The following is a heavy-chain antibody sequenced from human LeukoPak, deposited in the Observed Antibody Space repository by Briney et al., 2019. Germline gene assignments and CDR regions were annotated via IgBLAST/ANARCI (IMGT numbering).Heavy chain of an antibody. CDR1: GGSISSGDYY. Sequence: PSETLSLTCTVSGGSISSGDYYWSWIRQPPGTGLEWIGYIYYSGSTYYNPSLKSRATISVDTSKNQFSLKLSSVTAADTAVYYCARESPKLLNWFDPWGQGTLVTVTA. J-gene: IGHJ5*02. CDR2: IYYSGST. CDR3: ARESPKLLNWFDP. D-gene: IGHD2-15*01. V-gene: IGHV4-30-4*01.